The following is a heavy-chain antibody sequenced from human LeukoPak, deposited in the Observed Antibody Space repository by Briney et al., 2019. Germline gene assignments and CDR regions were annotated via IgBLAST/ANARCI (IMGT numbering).Heavy chain of an antibody. D-gene: IGHD3-10*01. CDR3: ARDYYGSGSRGSHY. V-gene: IGHV1-2*02. Sequence: ASVKVSCKASGYTFTGYYMHWVRQAPGQGLEWMGWINPNSGGTYYAQKFQGRVSMTRDTSISTAYMELSSLRSDDTAVYYCARDYYGSGSRGSHYWGQGTLVTVSS. J-gene: IGHJ4*02. CDR2: INPNSGGT. CDR1: GYTFTGYY.